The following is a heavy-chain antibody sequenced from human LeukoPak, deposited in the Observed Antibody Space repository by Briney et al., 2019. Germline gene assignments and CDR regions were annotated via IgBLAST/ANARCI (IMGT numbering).Heavy chain of an antibody. J-gene: IGHJ6*02. D-gene: IGHD3-10*01. Sequence: SETLSLTCTVSGGSISSYYWSWIRQPPGKGLEWIGYIYYSGSTNYNPSLKSRVTISVDTSKNQFSLKLSSVTAADTAVYYCARLGHYGSGSHSYYGMDVWGQGTTVTVSS. V-gene: IGHV4-59*08. CDR1: GGSISSYY. CDR2: IYYSGST. CDR3: ARLGHYGSGSHSYYGMDV.